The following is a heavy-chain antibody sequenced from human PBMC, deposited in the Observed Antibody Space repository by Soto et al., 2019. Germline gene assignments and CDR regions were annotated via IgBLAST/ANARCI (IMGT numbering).Heavy chain of an antibody. CDR3: ARGPCFSGGSCYSFRQKKIYGMDV. Sequence: GASVKVSCKASGYTFTSYDINWVRQATGQGLEWMGWMNPNSGNTGYAQKFRGRVTMTRNTSISTAYMELSSLRSEDTAVYYCARGPCFSGGSCYSFRQKKIYGMDVWGQGTTVTVYS. J-gene: IGHJ6*01. CDR1: GYTFTSYD. V-gene: IGHV1-8*01. D-gene: IGHD2-15*01. CDR2: MNPNSGNT.